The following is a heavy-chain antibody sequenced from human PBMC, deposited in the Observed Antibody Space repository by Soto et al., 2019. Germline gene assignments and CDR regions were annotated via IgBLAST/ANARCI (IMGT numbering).Heavy chain of an antibody. CDR1: GFTFSSYG. J-gene: IGHJ4*02. CDR3: ARGSDIAAAAYFDY. CDR2: IWYDGSNK. V-gene: IGHV3-33*01. Sequence: GGSLRLSCAASGFTFSSYGMHWVRQAPGKGLEWVAVIWYDGSNKYYADSVKGRFTISRDNSKNTLYLQMNSLRAEDTAVYYCARGSDIAAAAYFDYWGQGTLVTVSS. D-gene: IGHD6-13*01.